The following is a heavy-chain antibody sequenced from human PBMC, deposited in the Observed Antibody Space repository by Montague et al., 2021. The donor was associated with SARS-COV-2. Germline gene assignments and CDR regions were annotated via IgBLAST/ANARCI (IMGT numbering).Heavy chain of an antibody. CDR2: IYYSGST. J-gene: IGHJ4*02. D-gene: IGHD3-22*01. CDR3: ARQVGTMIVVVIIKLRYYFDY. Sequence: SETLSLTCTVSGGSISSYYWSWIRQPPGKGPEWIGYIYYSGSTYYNPSLKSRVTISVDTSKNQFSPKLSSVTAADTAVYYCARQVGTMIVVVIIKLRYYFDYWGQGTLVTVSS. V-gene: IGHV4-59*08. CDR1: GGSISSYY.